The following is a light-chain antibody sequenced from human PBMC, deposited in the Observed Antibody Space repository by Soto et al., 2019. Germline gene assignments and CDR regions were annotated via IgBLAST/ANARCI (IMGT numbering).Light chain of an antibody. Sequence: VLTQPPSASGSPGQSVTISCTGTSSDVGAYDYVSWYQQHPGKAPKLMIYEINKRPSGVPDRFSGSKSGNTASLTVSGLQAEDEADYYCSSFAGSNNFPYVFGTGTKVT. J-gene: IGLJ1*01. CDR3: SSFAGSNNFPYV. V-gene: IGLV2-8*01. CDR2: EIN. CDR1: SSDVGAYDY.